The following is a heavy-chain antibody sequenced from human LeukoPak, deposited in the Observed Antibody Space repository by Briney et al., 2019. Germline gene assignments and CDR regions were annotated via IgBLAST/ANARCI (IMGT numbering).Heavy chain of an antibody. V-gene: IGHV1-2*06. D-gene: IGHD3-22*01. CDR1: GYTFTGYY. J-gene: IGHJ3*02. CDR2: ISPNSGGT. Sequence: ASVKVSCKASGYTFTGYYMHWVRQAPGQGLEWMGRISPNSGGTNYAQKFQGRVTMTRDTSISTAYMELSRLRSDDTAVYYCAGDPSDYYDSSGWIAFGIWGQGTMVTVSS. CDR3: AGDPSDYYDSSGWIAFGI.